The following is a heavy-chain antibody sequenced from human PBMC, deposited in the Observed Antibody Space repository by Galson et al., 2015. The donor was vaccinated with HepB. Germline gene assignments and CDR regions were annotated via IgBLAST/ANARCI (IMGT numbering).Heavy chain of an antibody. V-gene: IGHV3-30*02. CDR3: ARDLHKEEVAAAVGRWFDP. D-gene: IGHD6-13*01. CDR1: GFTFSSYG. CDR2: IRYDGSNK. J-gene: IGHJ5*02. Sequence: SLRLSCAASGFTFSSYGMHWVRQAPGKGLEWVAFIRYDGSNKYYADSVKGRFTISRDNAKNSLYLQMNSLRAEDTAVYYCARDLHKEEVAAAVGRWFDPWGQGTLVTVSS.